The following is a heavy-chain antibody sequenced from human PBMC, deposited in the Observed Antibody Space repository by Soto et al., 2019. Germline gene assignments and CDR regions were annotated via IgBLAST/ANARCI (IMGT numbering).Heavy chain of an antibody. CDR3: ARLSWYYFDY. CDR1: GGSISSGGNY. J-gene: IGHJ4*02. Sequence: SETLSLTCTVSGGSISSGGNYWSWIRQPPGKGLEWIGYIYYSGSTNYNPSLKSRVTISVDTSKNQFSLKLSSVTAADTAVYYCARLSWYYFDYWGQGTLVTVSS. CDR2: IYYSGST. D-gene: IGHD6-13*01. V-gene: IGHV4-61*08.